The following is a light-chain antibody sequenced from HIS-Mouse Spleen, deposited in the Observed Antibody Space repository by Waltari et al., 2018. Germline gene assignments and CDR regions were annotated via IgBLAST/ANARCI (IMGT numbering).Light chain of an antibody. J-gene: IGLJ1*01. CDR2: QVS. CDR3: SSYAGSNNLV. CDR1: RSHGGGYTS. Sequence: QSALTQPPSASGSPGQSVTISCTGTRSHGGGYTSRSWYQQHPGKAPKLMIYQVSKRPSGVPDRFSGSKSGNTASLTVSGLQAEDEADYYCSSYAGSNNLVFGTGTKVTVL. V-gene: IGLV2-8*01.